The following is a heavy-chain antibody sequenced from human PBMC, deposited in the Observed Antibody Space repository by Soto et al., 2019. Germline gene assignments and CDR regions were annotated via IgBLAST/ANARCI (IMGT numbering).Heavy chain of an antibody. D-gene: IGHD3-22*01. J-gene: IGHJ4*02. CDR2: ISGGGSST. V-gene: IGHV3-23*01. CDR1: GFTFSSYA. CDR3: AKLVTVTTNDF. Sequence: PGGSLRLSCAASGFTFSSYAMSWVRQAPGKGLEWVSSISGGGSSTYYAGSVKGRFTISRDNSKNTLFLQMNSLRAEDTAIYYCAKLVTVTTNDFWGQGTLVTVSS.